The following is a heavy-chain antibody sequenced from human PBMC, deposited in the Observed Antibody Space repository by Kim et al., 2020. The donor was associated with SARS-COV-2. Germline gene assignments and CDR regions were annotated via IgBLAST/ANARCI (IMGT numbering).Heavy chain of an antibody. CDR1: GFTFSSYA. V-gene: IGHV3-30*04. Sequence: GGSLRLSCAASGFTFSSYAMHWVRQAPGKGLEWVAVISYDGSNKYYADSVKGRFTISRDNSKNTLYLQMNSLRAEDTAVYYCARDDNTLDIVVVVAATRVGMDVWGQGTTVTVSS. J-gene: IGHJ6*02. D-gene: IGHD2-15*01. CDR2: ISYDGSNK. CDR3: ARDDNTLDIVVVVAATRVGMDV.